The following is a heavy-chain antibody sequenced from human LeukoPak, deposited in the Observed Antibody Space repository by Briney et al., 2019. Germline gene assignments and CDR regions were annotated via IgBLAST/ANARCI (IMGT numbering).Heavy chain of an antibody. J-gene: IGHJ4*02. V-gene: IGHV3-11*04. CDR1: GFTFSDYY. D-gene: IGHD2-15*01. CDR2: ISSGSTI. Sequence: PGGSLRLSCAASGFTFSDYYMSWIRQAPGKGLEWVSYISSGSTIYYSDSVKGRFTISRDNAKNSLYLQMNSLRAEDTAVYYCARSVVAATETFDYWGQGTLVTVSS. CDR3: ARSVVAATETFDY.